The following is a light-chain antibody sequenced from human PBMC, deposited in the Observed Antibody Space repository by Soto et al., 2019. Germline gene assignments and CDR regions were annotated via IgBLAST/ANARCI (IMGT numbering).Light chain of an antibody. CDR2: EGS. J-gene: IGLJ1*01. V-gene: IGLV2-23*01. Sequence: SDVGIYNLVSWYQQHPGKAPKLMIYEGSKRPSGVSNRFSGSKSCNAASLTISGLQAEDEADYYCCSYAGSSTSYVFGTGTKVTV. CDR3: CSYAGSSTSYV. CDR1: SDVGIYNL.